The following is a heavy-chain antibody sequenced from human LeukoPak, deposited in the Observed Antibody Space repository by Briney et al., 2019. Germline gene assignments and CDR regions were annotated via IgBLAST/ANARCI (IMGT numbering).Heavy chain of an antibody. CDR1: GYTFTVYY. CDR3: ASSDTLTGYYSPFDY. V-gene: IGHV1-2*02. CDR2: INPHSGGT. J-gene: IGHJ4*02. Sequence: ASVKVSCKASGYTFTVYYMHWVRQAPGQGLEWMGWINPHSGGTNYAQKFQGRVTMTRDTSISTAYMELSRLRSDDTAVYYCASSDTLTGYYSPFDYWGQGTLVTVSS. D-gene: IGHD3-9*01.